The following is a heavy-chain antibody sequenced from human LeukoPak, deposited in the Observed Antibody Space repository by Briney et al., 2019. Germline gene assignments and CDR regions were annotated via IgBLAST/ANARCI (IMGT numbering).Heavy chain of an antibody. V-gene: IGHV5-51*01. CDR3: ARLPQSHYFDY. CDR2: IYPSDSDT. CDR1: GYSFTDYW. J-gene: IGHJ4*02. Sequence: GESLKLFYRGSGYSFTDYWICWVRQMPGKGLEWMGIIYPSDSDTRYSPSFQGQVTISADKSISTAYLQWSSLRASDSAMYYCARLPQSHYFDYWGQGTLVTVSS.